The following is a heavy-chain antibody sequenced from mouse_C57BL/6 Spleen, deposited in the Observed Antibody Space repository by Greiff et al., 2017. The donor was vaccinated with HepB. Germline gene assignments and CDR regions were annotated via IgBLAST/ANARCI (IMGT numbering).Heavy chain of an antibody. Sequence: QVQLQQPGAELVKPGASVKLSCKASGYTFTSYWMQWVKQRPGQGLEWIGEIDPSDSYTNYNQKFKGKATLTVDTSSSTAYMQLSSLTAEDSAVYYCARGRADYWGQGTSVTVSS. V-gene: IGHV1-50*01. CDR3: ARGRADY. J-gene: IGHJ4*01. D-gene: IGHD3-3*01. CDR2: IDPSDSYT. CDR1: GYTFTSYW.